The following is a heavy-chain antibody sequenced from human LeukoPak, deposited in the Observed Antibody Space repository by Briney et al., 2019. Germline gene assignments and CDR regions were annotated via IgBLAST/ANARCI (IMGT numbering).Heavy chain of an antibody. CDR2: IYYSGTT. D-gene: IGHD6-13*01. Sequence: SETLSLTCTVSGGSISSYYWSWIRQPPGKGLEWIGYIYYSGTTNYNPSLKSRVTISVDTSKNQFSLKLSPVTAADTAVYYCARGVHIAAAQYGYWGQGTLVTVSS. V-gene: IGHV4-59*01. CDR1: GGSISSYY. CDR3: ARGVHIAAAQYGY. J-gene: IGHJ4*02.